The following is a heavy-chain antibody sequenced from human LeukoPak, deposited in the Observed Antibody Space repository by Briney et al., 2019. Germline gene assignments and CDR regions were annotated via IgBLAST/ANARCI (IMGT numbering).Heavy chain of an antibody. CDR3: ARGRIFGIVPTYFYYSMDV. CDR1: GYTFTSYG. D-gene: IGHD3-3*02. V-gene: IGHV1-69*06. CDR2: IIPILGTS. Sequence: ALVKVSCKASGYTFTSYGISWVRQAPGQGLEWMGGIIPILGTSTYAQRFQGRVTITADKSTSTAYMQLSSLRSEDTAIYYCARGRIFGIVPTYFYYSMDVWGKGTTVSVSS. J-gene: IGHJ6*03.